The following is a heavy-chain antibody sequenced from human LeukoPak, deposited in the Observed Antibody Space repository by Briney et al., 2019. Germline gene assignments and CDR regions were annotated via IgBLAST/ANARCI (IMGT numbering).Heavy chain of an antibody. V-gene: IGHV1-3*01. D-gene: IGHD3-16*01. CDR1: GYTFSNYA. J-gene: IGHJ4*02. CDR3: ARDWTTMPHGGVHY. CDR2: INAGNGNT. Sequence: ASVKVSCKASGYTFSNYAIHWVRQAPGQRLEWMGWINAGNGNTKYSQKFQGRVTITRDTSASTAYMELSSLRSEDTAVYYCARDWTTMPHGGVHYWGQGTLVTVSS.